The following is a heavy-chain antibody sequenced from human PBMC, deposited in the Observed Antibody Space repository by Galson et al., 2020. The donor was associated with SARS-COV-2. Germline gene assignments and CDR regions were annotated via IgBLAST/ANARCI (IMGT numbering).Heavy chain of an antibody. CDR3: ARSADSSGPPAVHFDP. V-gene: IGHV6-1*01. J-gene: IGHJ5*02. CDR1: GDRASSNSVS. Sequence: ASETLSLTCAISGDRASSNSVSWNWIRQSPSRGLEWLGRTYYRSKWYNDYAVSVKSRITISPDTSKNQFSLQLNSVTPEDTAVYYCARSADSSGPPAVHFDPWGQGTLVTVSS. D-gene: IGHD6-19*01. CDR2: TYYRSKWYN.